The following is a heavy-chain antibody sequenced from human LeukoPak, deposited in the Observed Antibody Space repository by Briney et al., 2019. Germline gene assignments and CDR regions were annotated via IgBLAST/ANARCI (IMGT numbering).Heavy chain of an antibody. V-gene: IGHV3-11*01. CDR3: ARDRGDYYYYGMDV. D-gene: IGHD4-17*01. CDR1: GFTSSNYY. J-gene: IGHJ6*02. Sequence: GGSLGPPWEAPGFTSSNYYLSWFRQAPGRGLEWVSSISSSGSTIYYADSVKGRFTISRDNAKNSLYLQMNSLRAEDTAVYYCARDRGDYYYYGMDVWGQGTTVTVSS. CDR2: ISSSGSTI.